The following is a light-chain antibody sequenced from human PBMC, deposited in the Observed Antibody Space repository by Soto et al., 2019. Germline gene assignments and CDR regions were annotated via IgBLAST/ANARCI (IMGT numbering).Light chain of an antibody. CDR3: QQYGGSLT. V-gene: IGKV3-20*01. J-gene: IGKJ4*01. CDR1: ESISSTY. CDR2: GAS. Sequence: EIVLTQSPATLSLFPGERATLSCRASESISSTYLAWYQQKRGQAPRLLIYGASSRATGIPDRFSGSGSGTDFTLTISRLEPEDFALYYCQQYGGSLTFGGGTKVDIK.